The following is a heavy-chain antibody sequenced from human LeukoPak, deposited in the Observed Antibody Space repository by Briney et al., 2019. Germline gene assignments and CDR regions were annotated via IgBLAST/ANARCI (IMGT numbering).Heavy chain of an antibody. J-gene: IGHJ3*02. CDR2: ISTSGSVI. V-gene: IGHV3-11*01. CDR1: GFTFSDYY. Sequence: GGSLRLSCAASGFTFSDYYMSYIRQAPGKGLEWRSYISTSGSVIYYADSVKGRFAISRDNANNSLYLQVNSLRAEDTAVYYCARVRRGGRPTDAFEIWGQGTMVTVSS. D-gene: IGHD4-23*01. CDR3: ARVRRGGRPTDAFEI.